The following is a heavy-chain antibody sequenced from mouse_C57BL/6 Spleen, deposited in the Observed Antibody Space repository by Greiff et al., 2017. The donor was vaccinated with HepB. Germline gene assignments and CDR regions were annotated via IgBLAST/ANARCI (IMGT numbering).Heavy chain of an antibody. CDR3: ARGITTVVAQRGAMDY. D-gene: IGHD1-1*01. CDR1: GFNIKDYY. J-gene: IGHJ4*01. V-gene: IGHV14-2*01. CDR2: IDPEDGET. Sequence: EVQLQQSGAELVKPGASVKLSCTASGFNIKDYYMHWVKQRTEQGLEWIGRIDPEDGETKYAPKFQGKANITADTSSNTAYLQLSSLTSEETAVYYCARGITTVVAQRGAMDYWGQGTSVTVSS.